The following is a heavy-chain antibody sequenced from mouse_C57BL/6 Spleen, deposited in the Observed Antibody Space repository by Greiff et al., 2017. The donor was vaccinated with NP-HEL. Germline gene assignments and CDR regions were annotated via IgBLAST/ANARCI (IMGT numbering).Heavy chain of an antibody. Sequence: VQLQQSGPVLVKPGASVKMSCKASGYTFTDYYMNWVKQSHGKSLEWIGVINPYNGGTSYNQKFKGKATLTVDKSSSTAYMELNSLTSEDSAVYYCARGGITTVVAPYWYFDVWGTGTTVTVSS. D-gene: IGHD1-1*01. J-gene: IGHJ1*03. V-gene: IGHV1-19*01. CDR3: ARGGITTVVAPYWYFDV. CDR1: GYTFTDYY. CDR2: INPYNGGT.